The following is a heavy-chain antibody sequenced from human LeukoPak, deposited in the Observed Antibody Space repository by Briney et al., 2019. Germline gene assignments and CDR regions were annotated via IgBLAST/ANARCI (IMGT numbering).Heavy chain of an antibody. J-gene: IGHJ4*02. V-gene: IGHV4-39*01. Sequence: SETLSLTCTDSGGSISSTTYHWGWIRQTPGKGLEWIGNIYYSGPTYYNPSLKSRVTISVDTSKNQFALKLNSVTAADTAVYYCARHGGTYLDYWGQGTLVTVSS. D-gene: IGHD1-26*01. CDR2: IYYSGPT. CDR3: ARHGGTYLDY. CDR1: GGSISSTTYH.